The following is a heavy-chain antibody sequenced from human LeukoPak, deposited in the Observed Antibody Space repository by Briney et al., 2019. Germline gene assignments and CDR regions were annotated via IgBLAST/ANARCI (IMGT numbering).Heavy chain of an antibody. D-gene: IGHD1-14*01. Sequence: GGSLRFSCAASGFTFSSYTMNWVRQAPGKGLEWVSSISSSSSYIYYADSVKGRFTISRDNAKNSLFLQMNSLRAEDTAVYYCARGDQSNRDYWGQGTLVTVSS. CDR1: GFTFSSYT. J-gene: IGHJ4*02. CDR2: ISSSSSYI. V-gene: IGHV3-21*01. CDR3: ARGDQSNRDY.